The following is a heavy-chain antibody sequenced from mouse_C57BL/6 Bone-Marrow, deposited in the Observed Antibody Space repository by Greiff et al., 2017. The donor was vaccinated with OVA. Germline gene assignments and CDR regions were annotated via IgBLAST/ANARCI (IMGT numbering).Heavy chain of an antibody. J-gene: IGHJ4*01. V-gene: IGHV1-80*01. Sequence: VQLQESGAELVKPGASVKISCKASGYAFSSYWMNWVKQRPGKGLEWIGQIYPGDGDTNYNGKFKGKATLTADKSSSTAYMQLSSLTSEDSAVYFCASYPYYYAMDYWGQGTSVTVSS. CDR3: ASYPYYYAMDY. CDR1: GYAFSSYW. CDR2: IYPGDGDT.